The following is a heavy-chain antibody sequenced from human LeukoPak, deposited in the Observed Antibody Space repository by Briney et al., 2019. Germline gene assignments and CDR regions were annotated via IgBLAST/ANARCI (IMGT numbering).Heavy chain of an antibody. J-gene: IGHJ4*01. CDR3: ARSMTAVTAWAY. CDR1: GGSITSDAYY. CDR2: IYYSGST. D-gene: IGHD2-21*02. Sequence: SETLSLTCTVSGGSITSDAYYWTWIRQHPGKGLEWIGFIYYSGSTSYNPSLRSRVAISRDTSKNQFSLNLTSVTAADTAVYFCARSMTAVTAWAYWGQGTLVTVSS. V-gene: IGHV4-31*03.